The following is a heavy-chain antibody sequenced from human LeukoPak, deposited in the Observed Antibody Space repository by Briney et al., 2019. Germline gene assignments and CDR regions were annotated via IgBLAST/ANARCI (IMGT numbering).Heavy chain of an antibody. Sequence: GGSLRLSCVASGFSFSGYAIHWVRQAPGKGLEWVALISYNGGRKDYADSVKGRFTIDRDNSKNAVYLHMNSLRPDDTAIYFCARQEARNYYYEGLDYWGQGNLVTVSS. CDR1: GFSFSGYA. D-gene: IGHD3-22*01. CDR3: ARQEARNYYYEGLDY. J-gene: IGHJ4*02. CDR2: ISYNGGRK. V-gene: IGHV3-30*04.